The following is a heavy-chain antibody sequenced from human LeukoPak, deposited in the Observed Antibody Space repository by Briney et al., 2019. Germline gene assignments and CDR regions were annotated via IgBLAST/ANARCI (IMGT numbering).Heavy chain of an antibody. CDR1: GGSISSGDYY. D-gene: IGHD3-22*01. CDR3: ARENYYDSSGYYYVNAFDI. CDR2: IYYSGST. Sequence: SGTLSLTCTVSGGSISSGDYYWSWIRQPPGKGLEWIGYIYYSGSTYYNPSLKSRVTISVDTSKNQFSLKLSSVTAADTAVYYCARENYYDSSGYYYVNAFDIWGQGTMVTVSS. J-gene: IGHJ3*02. V-gene: IGHV4-30-4*01.